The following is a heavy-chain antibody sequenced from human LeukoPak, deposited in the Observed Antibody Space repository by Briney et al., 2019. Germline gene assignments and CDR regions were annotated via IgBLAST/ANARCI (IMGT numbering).Heavy chain of an antibody. D-gene: IGHD4-11*01. V-gene: IGHV3-23*01. J-gene: IGHJ4*02. CDR3: ARDDYSNPDY. CDR1: GFTFSSYA. CDR2: ISGSGGST. Sequence: GGSLRLSCAASGFTFSSYAMSWVCQAPGKWLEWVSAISGSGGSTYYADSVKGRFTISRDNSKNTLYLQMNSLRAEDTAVYYCARDDYSNPDYWGQGTLVTVSS.